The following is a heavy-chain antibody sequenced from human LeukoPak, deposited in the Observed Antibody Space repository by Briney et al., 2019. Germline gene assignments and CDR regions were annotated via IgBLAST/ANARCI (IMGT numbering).Heavy chain of an antibody. Sequence: GGSLRLSCAASGFTFSSYSMNWVRQAPGKGLDGVSYISSSCSTIYYPDSVKGRFTISRDNAKNSLYLQMNSLRAEYTAVYYCASRVAGSTKGGYWGQGTLVTVSS. CDR2: ISSSCSTI. CDR3: ASRVAGSTKGGY. J-gene: IGHJ4*02. CDR1: GFTFSSYS. D-gene: IGHD6-19*01. V-gene: IGHV3-48*01.